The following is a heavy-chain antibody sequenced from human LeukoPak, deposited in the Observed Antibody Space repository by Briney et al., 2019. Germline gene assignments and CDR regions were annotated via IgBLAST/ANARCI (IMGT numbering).Heavy chain of an antibody. Sequence: SETLSLTCAVSGYPISSGYCWGWIRQPPGKGLEWIGHIYHSGTTYYNPSLKSRVTISVDTSENQFSLRLNPVTAADTAVYYCARLRNNYNDNGDFPRYWGQGTLVTVSS. J-gene: IGHJ4*02. CDR3: ARLRNNYNDNGDFPRY. CDR2: IYHSGTT. D-gene: IGHD4-17*01. CDR1: GYPISSGYC. V-gene: IGHV4-38-2*01.